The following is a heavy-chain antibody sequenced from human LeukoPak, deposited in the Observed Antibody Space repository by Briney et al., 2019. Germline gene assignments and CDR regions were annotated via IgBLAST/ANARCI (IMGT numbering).Heavy chain of an antibody. CDR2: IYYSGNT. V-gene: IGHV4-39*01. J-gene: IGHJ6*03. D-gene: IGHD3-10*01. CDR3: ARHLYYYGSGSYSMYFYYFMDV. CDR1: GASISSTTYY. Sequence: PSETLSLTCTASGASISSTTYYWGWIRQPPGKGLEWIGSIYYSGNTYYNPSLRSRVTISVDRSINQFFLRLSSATAADTAVYYCARHLYYYGSGSYSMYFYYFMDVWGKGTTVTVSS.